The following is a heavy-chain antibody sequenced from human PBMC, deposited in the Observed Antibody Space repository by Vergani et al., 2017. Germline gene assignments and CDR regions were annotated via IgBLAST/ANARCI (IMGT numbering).Heavy chain of an antibody. CDR1: GFTFSSYW. CDR3: ARDSYGARLWPIEI. Sequence: EVQLVESGGGLVQPGGSLRLSCAASGFTFSSYWMSWVRQAPGKGLEWVANIKQDGSEKYYVDSVKGRFTISRDNAKNALYLQMNSLRAEDTAVYYCARDSYGARLWPIEIWGQGTMVTVSS. J-gene: IGHJ3*02. D-gene: IGHD3-16*01. V-gene: IGHV3-7*01. CDR2: IKQDGSEK.